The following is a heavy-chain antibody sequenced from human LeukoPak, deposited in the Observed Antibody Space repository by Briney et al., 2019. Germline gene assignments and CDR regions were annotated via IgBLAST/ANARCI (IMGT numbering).Heavy chain of an antibody. V-gene: IGHV6-1*01. CDR1: GDSVSSNSAA. CDR2: TYYRSKWYN. Sequence: SQTLSLTCAISGDSVSSNSAAWNWIRQSPSRGPEWLGRTYYRSKWYNDYAVSVKSRITINPDTSKNQFSLQLNSVTPEDTAVYYCARDPAGKGGYVFYYDYWGQGTLVTVSS. D-gene: IGHD3-16*01. CDR3: ARDPAGKGGYVFYYDY. J-gene: IGHJ4*02.